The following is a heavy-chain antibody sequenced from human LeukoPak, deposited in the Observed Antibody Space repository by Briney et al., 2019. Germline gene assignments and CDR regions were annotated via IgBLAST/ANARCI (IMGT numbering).Heavy chain of an antibody. J-gene: IGHJ4*02. Sequence: PGGSLRLSCAASGFTFSNFPMHWVRQAPGKGLEWVAVISYDESKIYYADSVKGRFTISRDNAKNSLYLQMNSLRAEDTAVYYCASVRWLQYGRVFDYWGQGTLVTVSS. V-gene: IGHV3-30-3*01. CDR3: ASVRWLQYGRVFDY. D-gene: IGHD5-24*01. CDR2: ISYDESKI. CDR1: GFTFSNFP.